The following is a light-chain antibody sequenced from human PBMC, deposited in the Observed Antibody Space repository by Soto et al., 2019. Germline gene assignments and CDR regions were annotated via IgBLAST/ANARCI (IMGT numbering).Light chain of an antibody. CDR3: HPYGSSPRS. CDR1: QSVTSSF. Sequence: DIVLTQSPGPLSLSPGERATLSCRASQSVTSSFLAWYQQKPGQSHRLLIYGASSRATGIPDRFSGSGSGTDFNLAITRPEPEAFAVYYCHPYGSSPRSFGQGNKV. V-gene: IGKV3-20*01. CDR2: GAS. J-gene: IGKJ1*01.